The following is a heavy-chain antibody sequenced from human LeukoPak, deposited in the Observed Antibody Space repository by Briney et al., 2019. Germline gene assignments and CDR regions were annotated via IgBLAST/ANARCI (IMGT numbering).Heavy chain of an antibody. Sequence: GGSLRLSCAASGFTFSSYGMHWVRQAPGKGLEWVAVIWYDGSNKYYADSVKGRFTISRDNSKNTLYLQMNSLRAEDTAVYYCAKDWDVDTAMVAYFDYWGQGTLVTVSS. V-gene: IGHV3-33*06. D-gene: IGHD5-18*01. CDR2: IWYDGSNK. CDR1: GFTFSSYG. J-gene: IGHJ4*02. CDR3: AKDWDVDTAMVAYFDY.